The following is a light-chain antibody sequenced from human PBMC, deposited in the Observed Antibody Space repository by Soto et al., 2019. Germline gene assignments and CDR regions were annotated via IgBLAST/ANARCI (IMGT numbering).Light chain of an antibody. CDR2: DAS. Sequence: DIQMTQSPSTLSASVGDRVTITCRASQSISSWLAWYQQKPGKAPKLLIYDASSLESGVPSRFSGSGSGTEFTLTIRSLQPDDFATYYCQQYNSYSLVAFGQGTKVEIK. CDR3: QQYNSYSLVA. J-gene: IGKJ1*01. V-gene: IGKV1-5*01. CDR1: QSISSW.